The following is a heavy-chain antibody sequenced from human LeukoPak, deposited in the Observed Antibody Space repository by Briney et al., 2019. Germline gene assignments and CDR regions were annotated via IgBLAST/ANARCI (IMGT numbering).Heavy chain of an antibody. CDR2: ISGDGRTR. Sequence: PGGSLRLSCATSGFIFSNYWMRWVRQAPGKGPVWVSHISGDGRTRNYADSVKGRFTISRDNAKKVVYLQMNSLRAEDTAVYYCAKETKGYYYDSSGYYPSTIYYFDYWGQGTLVTVSS. CDR1: GFIFSNYW. J-gene: IGHJ4*02. V-gene: IGHV3-74*01. D-gene: IGHD3-22*01. CDR3: AKETKGYYYDSSGYYPSTIYYFDY.